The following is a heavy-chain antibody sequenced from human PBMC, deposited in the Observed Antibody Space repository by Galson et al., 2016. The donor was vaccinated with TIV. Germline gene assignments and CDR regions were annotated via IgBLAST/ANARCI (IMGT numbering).Heavy chain of an antibody. CDR3: ATVPKGWELWLAPFDY. Sequence: SVKVSCKVSEYTLPELSMHWVRQAPGKGLEWVGGFDPEDGDAIYAQKFQGRVTITRGTSTDTGYMELSSLRSDDTAVYYCATVPKGWELWLAPFDYWGQGTLVTVSS. D-gene: IGHD6-19*01. V-gene: IGHV1-24*01. J-gene: IGHJ4*02. CDR1: EYTLPELS. CDR2: FDPEDGDA.